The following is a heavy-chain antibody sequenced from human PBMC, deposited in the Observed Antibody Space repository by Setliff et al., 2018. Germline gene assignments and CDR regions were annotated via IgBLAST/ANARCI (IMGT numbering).Heavy chain of an antibody. Sequence: GASVKVSCKASGGTFSSYAISWVRQAPGQGLEWMGGIIPIFGTANYAQKFQGRVTITRDTSASTAYMELSSLRSEDTAVYYCARDPASSGYDTYYYYYYGMDVWGQGTTVTVSS. V-gene: IGHV1-69*05. D-gene: IGHD5-12*01. J-gene: IGHJ6*02. CDR2: IIPIFGTA. CDR1: GGTFSSYA. CDR3: ARDPASSGYDTYYYYYYGMDV.